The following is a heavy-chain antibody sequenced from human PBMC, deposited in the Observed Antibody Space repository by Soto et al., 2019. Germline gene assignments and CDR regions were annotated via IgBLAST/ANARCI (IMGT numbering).Heavy chain of an antibody. CDR3: ARDFTLDP. Sequence: EVQLLESGGGLVQPGGSLRLSCAASGFTFGSYAMSWVRQAPGKGLEWVSAISGSGGTTFFADSVRGRFTNSRDNSKNTLYLQMNSLRAEDTALYYCARDFTLDPWGQGTLVTVSS. V-gene: IGHV3-23*01. J-gene: IGHJ5*02. CDR2: ISGSGGTT. CDR1: GFTFGSYA.